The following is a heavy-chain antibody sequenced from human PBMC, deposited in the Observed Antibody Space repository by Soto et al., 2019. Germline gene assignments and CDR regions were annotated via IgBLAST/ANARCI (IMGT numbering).Heavy chain of an antibody. V-gene: IGHV6-1*01. CDR3: ARGILAVAGMVV. CDR1: VDSVSSSSAA. D-gene: IGHD6-19*01. Sequence: SQTLSLSCAISVDSVSSSSAAWNWIRQSPSRGLEWLGRTYYRSKWYNDYAVSVKSRITINPDTSKNQFSLQLNSVTPEDTAVYYCARGILAVAGMVVWGQGTTVTVSS. CDR2: TYYRSKWYN. J-gene: IGHJ6*02.